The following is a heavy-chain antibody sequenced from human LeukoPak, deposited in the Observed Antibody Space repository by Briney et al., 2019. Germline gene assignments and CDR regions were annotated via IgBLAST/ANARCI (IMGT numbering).Heavy chain of an antibody. V-gene: IGHV1-18*04. CDR1: GYTFTSYY. CDR3: ARGLSNVFDY. Sequence: ASVKVSCKASGYTFTSYYMHWVRQAPGQGLEWMGWISAYNGNTKYAQKFQGRVTMTTDTSTSTAYMELRTLRSDDTAVYYCARGLSNVFDYWGQGTLVTVSS. D-gene: IGHD4-11*01. J-gene: IGHJ4*02. CDR2: ISAYNGNT.